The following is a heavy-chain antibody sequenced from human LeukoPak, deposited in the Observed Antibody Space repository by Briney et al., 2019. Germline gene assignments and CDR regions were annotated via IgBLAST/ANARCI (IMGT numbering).Heavy chain of an antibody. Sequence: HPSETLSLTCSVSGGSVTSSSYFWGWVRQPPGKGLEWIGSIFHSGITYYNPSLKSRVTISIDTSRNQFSLKLNSVTAADTAFYYCAREGNFDWPPRPTHEDYWGQGTLVTVSS. CDR1: GGSVTSSSYF. CDR3: AREGNFDWPPRPTHEDY. CDR2: IFHSGIT. D-gene: IGHD3-9*01. J-gene: IGHJ4*02. V-gene: IGHV4-39*07.